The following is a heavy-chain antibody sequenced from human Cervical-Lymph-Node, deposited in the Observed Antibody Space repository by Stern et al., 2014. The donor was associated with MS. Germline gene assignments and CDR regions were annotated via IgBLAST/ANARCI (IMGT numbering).Heavy chain of an antibody. CDR2: MNPNSGNT. Sequence: QVQLVQSGAEVKKPGASVKVSCKASGYTFINYDINWVRQTTGQGLEWMGWMNPNSGNTGYAQKFQGRVIMTRNTSISTAYMELSSLRSEDTAVYYCARGEAGETTIFGVALLQDYYYGMDVWGQGTTLIVSS. D-gene: IGHD3-3*01. V-gene: IGHV1-8*01. J-gene: IGHJ6*02. CDR3: ARGEAGETTIFGVALLQDYYYGMDV. CDR1: GYTFINYD.